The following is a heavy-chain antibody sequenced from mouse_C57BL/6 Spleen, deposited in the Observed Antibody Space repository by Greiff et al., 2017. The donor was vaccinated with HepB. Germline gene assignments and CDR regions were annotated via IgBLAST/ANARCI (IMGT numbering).Heavy chain of an antibody. J-gene: IGHJ2*01. CDR1: GYSITSGYY. V-gene: IGHV3-6*01. CDR2: ISYDGSN. CDR3: ARENWDERGD. D-gene: IGHD4-1*01. Sequence: EVQLVESGPGLVKPSQSLSLTCSVTGYSITSGYYWNWIRQFPGNKLEWMGYISYDGSNNYNPSLQNRISITRDTSQNQFFRKLNAVTTEATAPCYCARENWDERGDWGRGTTLTVAS.